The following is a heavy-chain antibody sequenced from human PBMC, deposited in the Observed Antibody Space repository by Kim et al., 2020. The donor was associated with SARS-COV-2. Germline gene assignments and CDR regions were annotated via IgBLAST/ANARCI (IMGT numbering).Heavy chain of an antibody. D-gene: IGHD3-3*01. CDR3: ARTPPVITIFGVVIYFDY. CDR2: ISSSGSTI. J-gene: IGHJ4*02. Sequence: GGSLRLSCAASGFTFSSYEMNWVRQAPGKGLEWVSYISSSGSTIYYADSVKGRFTISRDNAKNSLYLQMNSLRAEDTAVYYCARTPPVITIFGVVIYFDYWGLGKVVTVSS. V-gene: IGHV3-48*03. CDR1: GFTFSSYE.